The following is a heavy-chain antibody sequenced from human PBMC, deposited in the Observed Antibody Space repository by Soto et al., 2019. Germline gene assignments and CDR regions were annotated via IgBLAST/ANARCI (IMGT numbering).Heavy chain of an antibody. V-gene: IGHV3-9*01. D-gene: IGHD6-19*01. J-gene: IGHJ3*02. CDR3: AKDINSYSSGWDDAFDI. CDR2: ISWNSGSI. Sequence: EVQLVESGGGLVQPGRSLRLSCAASGFTFDDYAMHWVRQAPGKGLEWVSGISWNSGSIGYADSVKGRFTISRDNAKNSLYLQMNSLRAEDTALYYCAKDINSYSSGWDDAFDIWGQGTMVTVSS. CDR1: GFTFDDYA.